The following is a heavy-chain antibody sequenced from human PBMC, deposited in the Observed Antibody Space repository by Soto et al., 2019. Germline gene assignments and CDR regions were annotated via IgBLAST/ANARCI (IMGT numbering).Heavy chain of an antibody. J-gene: IGHJ5*02. CDR1: GGTFSSYA. CDR2: IIPIFGTA. Sequence: SVKVSCKASGGTFSSYAISWVRQAPGQGLGWMGGIIPIFGTANYAQKFQGRVTITADESTSTAYMELSSLRSEDTAVYYCARDLVVAANNWFDPWGQGTLVTVSS. D-gene: IGHD2-15*01. CDR3: ARDLVVAANNWFDP. V-gene: IGHV1-69*13.